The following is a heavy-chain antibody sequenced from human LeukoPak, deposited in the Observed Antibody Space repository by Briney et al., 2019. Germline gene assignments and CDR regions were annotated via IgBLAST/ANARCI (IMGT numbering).Heavy chain of an antibody. CDR2: MSFDVNNK. Sequence: PGGSLRLSCATSGFTFSSYAFHWVRQAPGKGLEWVATMSFDVNNKYYADSVRGRFTISRDNSKNTLYLQMNSLRAEDTAVYYCARGRVDTAMVSNYWGQGTLVTVSS. CDR1: GFTFSSYA. J-gene: IGHJ4*02. CDR3: ARGRVDTAMVSNY. V-gene: IGHV3-30*04. D-gene: IGHD5-18*01.